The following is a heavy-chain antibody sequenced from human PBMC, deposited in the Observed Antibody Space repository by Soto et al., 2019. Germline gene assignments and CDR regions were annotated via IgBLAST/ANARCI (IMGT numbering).Heavy chain of an antibody. CDR3: ARDLFYCSSTSCYGMDV. CDR2: ISSSSSYI. D-gene: IGHD2-2*01. J-gene: IGHJ6*04. V-gene: IGHV3-21*01. Sequence: LRLSCAASGFTFSSYSMTWVRQAPGKGLEWVSSISSSSSYIYYADSVKGRFTISRDNAKNSLYLQMNSLRAEDTAVYYCARDLFYCSSTSCYGMDVWGKGTTVTVSS. CDR1: GFTFSSYS.